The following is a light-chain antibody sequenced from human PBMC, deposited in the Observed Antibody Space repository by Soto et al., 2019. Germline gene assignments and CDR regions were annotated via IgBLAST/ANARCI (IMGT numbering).Light chain of an antibody. J-gene: IGKJ1*01. V-gene: IGKV1-27*01. Sequence: DIQMTQSPSSLSASVGDRVTITCRASQGISTYLVWYQQKPGTVPKLLIFAAPTLQSGVPSRFSGSGSGTDCTLTISSLQPEDVATYYCQNYNGAPWTFGQGTKVEIK. CDR2: AAP. CDR1: QGISTY. CDR3: QNYNGAPWT.